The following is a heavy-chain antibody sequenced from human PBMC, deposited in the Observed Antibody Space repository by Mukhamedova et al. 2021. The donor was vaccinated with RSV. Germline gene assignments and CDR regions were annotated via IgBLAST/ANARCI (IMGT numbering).Heavy chain of an antibody. Sequence: VKGRFSISRDNSKNTLYLQMDSLRAEDTALYYCAKDLGGLGITNTDRAFDIWGQGTMVTVSS. J-gene: IGHJ3*02. V-gene: IGHV3-23*01. D-gene: IGHD1-14*01. CDR3: AKDLGGLGITNTDRAFDI.